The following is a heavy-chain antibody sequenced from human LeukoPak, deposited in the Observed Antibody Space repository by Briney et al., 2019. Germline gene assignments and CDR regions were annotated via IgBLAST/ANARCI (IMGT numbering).Heavy chain of an antibody. J-gene: IGHJ4*02. V-gene: IGHV1-8*03. CDR2: MNPNSGNT. CDR1: GGTFSSYA. CDR3: ARGRPGRRITMVRGVIIPFDY. Sequence: ASVRVSCKASGGTFSSYAISWVRQAPGQGLEWMGWMNPNSGNTGYAQKFQGRVTITRNTSISTAYMELSSLRSEDTAVYYCARGRPGRRITMVRGVIIPFDYWGQGTLVTVSS. D-gene: IGHD3-10*01.